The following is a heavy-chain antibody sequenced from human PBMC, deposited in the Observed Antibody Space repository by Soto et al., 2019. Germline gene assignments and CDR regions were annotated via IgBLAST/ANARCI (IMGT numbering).Heavy chain of an antibody. CDR3: AHSSYGDHHDAFDI. D-gene: IGHD4-17*01. Sequence: QITLKESGPTLVKPTQTLTLTCTFSGFSLSTSGVGVGWIRQPPGKALEWLALIYWDDDKRYSPSLKSRLTITQENPKNQVVLTMTNMDPVDTATYYCAHSSYGDHHDAFDIWGQGTMVTVSS. J-gene: IGHJ3*02. CDR1: GFSLSTSGVG. V-gene: IGHV2-5*02. CDR2: IYWDDDK.